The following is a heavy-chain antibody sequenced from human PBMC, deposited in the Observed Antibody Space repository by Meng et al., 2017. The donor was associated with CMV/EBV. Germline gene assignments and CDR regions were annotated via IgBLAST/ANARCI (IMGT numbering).Heavy chain of an antibody. CDR2: IKVDVTET. D-gene: IGHD3-3*01. J-gene: IGHJ4*02. CDR3: ARGLTIFGVLKPTASFR. Sequence: FIFSSFCMSWAREARGKGLEWVASIKVDVTETDYMDSVRGRFTLSRYNAMESLFLQMTSLSADDTAVYYCARGLTIFGVLKPTASFRWGRGTLVTVSS. CDR1: FIFSSFC. V-gene: IGHV3-7*01.